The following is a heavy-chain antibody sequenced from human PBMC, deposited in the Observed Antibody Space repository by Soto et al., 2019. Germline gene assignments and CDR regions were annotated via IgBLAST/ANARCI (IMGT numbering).Heavy chain of an antibody. CDR3: SDQSVAGAIGY. V-gene: IGHV6-1*01. J-gene: IGHJ4*02. CDR1: GDTVSSNSAA. CDR2: TYYRSKWYS. Sequence: SQTLSLTCTISGDTVSSNSAAWNWIRQSPSRGLEWQGRTYYRSKWYSGYAVSVKSRITVNPDTAKNQYSLQLNSVTPEDTAVEYCSDQSVAGAIGYWGQGPTVTASS. D-gene: IGHD6-13*01.